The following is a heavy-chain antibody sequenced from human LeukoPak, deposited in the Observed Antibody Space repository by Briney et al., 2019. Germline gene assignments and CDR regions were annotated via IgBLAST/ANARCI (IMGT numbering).Heavy chain of an antibody. V-gene: IGHV3-48*03. J-gene: IGHJ2*01. CDR2: ISRGGDTR. CDR3: ASLPGGKTAALEFDL. Sequence: GGSLRLSCAGSGFTFSRHEMNWVRQAPGKGLEWVSYISRGGDTRQYGDSVKGRFTFSRDNANNSLYLQMNSLRAEDTAVYYCASLPGGKTAALEFDLRGRGTLVTVSS. D-gene: IGHD6-13*01. CDR1: GFTFSRHE.